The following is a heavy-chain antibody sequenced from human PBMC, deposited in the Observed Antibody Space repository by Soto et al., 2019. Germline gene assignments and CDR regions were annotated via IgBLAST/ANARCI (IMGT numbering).Heavy chain of an antibody. CDR1: EYAFTDYC. J-gene: IGHJ5*01. V-gene: IGHV1-46*01. CDR3: ATAAYSTSWYDF. D-gene: IGHD6-13*01. Sequence: QVQLVQSGAEVKKPGASVKLSCKSSEYAFTDYCIHWVRQAPGQGLEWMGPINPSGGSTSYAQKFQGRVTMTRDTSTSTVYMELSSLRSEDTAVYYCATAAYSTSWYDFWGQGTLVTVSS. CDR2: INPSGGST.